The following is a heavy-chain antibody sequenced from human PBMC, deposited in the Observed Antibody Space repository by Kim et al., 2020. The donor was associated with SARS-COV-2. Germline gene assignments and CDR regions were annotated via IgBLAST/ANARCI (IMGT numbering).Heavy chain of an antibody. Sequence: GGSLRLSCAASGFTFDDYAMHWVRQAPGKGLEWVSLISGDGGSTYYADSVKGRFTISRDNSKNSLYLQMNSLRTEDTALYYCAKDMYSSSPLGIQHWGQGTLVTVSS. CDR1: GFTFDDYA. J-gene: IGHJ1*01. CDR2: ISGDGGST. D-gene: IGHD6-13*01. CDR3: AKDMYSSSPLGIQH. V-gene: IGHV3-43*02.